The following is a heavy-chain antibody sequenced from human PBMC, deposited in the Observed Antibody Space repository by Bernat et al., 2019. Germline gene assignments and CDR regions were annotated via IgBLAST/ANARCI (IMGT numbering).Heavy chain of an antibody. CDR2: ISGSGGST. D-gene: IGHD1-26*01. Sequence: EVQLLESGGGLVQPGGSLRLSCAASGFTFSSYAMSWVRQPPGKGLELVTGISGSGGSTYYADSVKGRFPICRDNSKSTLCLQINGLRAEDTAVYYYASIAGASAPYFHYWGRGTLVTVSS. J-gene: IGHJ4*02. V-gene: IGHV3-23*01. CDR3: ASIAGASAPYFHY. CDR1: GFTFSSYA.